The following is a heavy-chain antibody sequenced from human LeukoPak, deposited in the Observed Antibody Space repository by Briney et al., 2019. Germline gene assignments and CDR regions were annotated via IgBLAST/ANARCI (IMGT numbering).Heavy chain of an antibody. CDR2: TYYRSQQWHS. D-gene: IGHD3-3*01. J-gene: IGHJ4*02. CDR1: GDSVSSNGAS. CDR3: GRETDFGVVTN. Sequence: SQTLSLTFAISGDSVSSNGASWNWIRQSPSRGLEWLGRTYYRSQQWHSDYAPSVKGRITLNPDTSKNQFSLQLNSVTPEDTAVYYCGRETDFGVVTNWGQGTLVTDSS. V-gene: IGHV6-1*01.